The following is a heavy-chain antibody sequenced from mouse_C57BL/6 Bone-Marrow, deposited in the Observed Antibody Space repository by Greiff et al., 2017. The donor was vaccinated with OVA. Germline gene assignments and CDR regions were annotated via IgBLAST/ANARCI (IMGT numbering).Heavy chain of an antibody. Sequence: VQLVESGPGLVKPSQSLFLTCSITGFPITSGYYWIWIRQSPGKPLEWMGYITHSGETFYNPSLQSPISITRETSKNQFFLQLNSVTTEDTAMYYCAGDRGYDGPWFAYWGQGTLVTVSA. J-gene: IGHJ3*01. V-gene: IGHV12-3*01. D-gene: IGHD2-3*01. CDR1: GFPITSGYY. CDR2: ITHSGET. CDR3: AGDRGYDGPWFAY.